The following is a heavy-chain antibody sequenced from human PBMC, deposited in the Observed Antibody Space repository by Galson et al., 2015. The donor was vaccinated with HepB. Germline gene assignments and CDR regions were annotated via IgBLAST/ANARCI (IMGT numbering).Heavy chain of an antibody. Sequence: CAISGDSVSSNSAAWNWIRQSPSRGLEWLGRTYYRSKWYNDYAVSVKSRITINPDTSKNQFSLQLNSVTPEDTAVYYCAREVRDSSGYCAVSTEQCAFDIWGQGTMVTVSS. D-gene: IGHD3-22*01. J-gene: IGHJ3*02. CDR1: GDSVSSNSAA. CDR3: AREVRDSSGYCAVSTEQCAFDI. CDR2: TYYRSKWYN. V-gene: IGHV6-1*01.